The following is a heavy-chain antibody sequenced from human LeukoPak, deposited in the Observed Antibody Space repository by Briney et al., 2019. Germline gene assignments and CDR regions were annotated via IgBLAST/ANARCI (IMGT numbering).Heavy chain of an antibody. V-gene: IGHV3-33*01. CDR3: ARGGFSGTFYYFDN. CDR2: ICYDERNK. Sequence: GGSLRLSCAASGFTFSSYGMHWARQAPGKGLEWVAVICYDERNKYYTDSVKGRFTISRDNSKNTVYLQMNSLGVEDTAVYYCARGGFSGTFYYFDNWGQGTLVTVSS. CDR1: GFTFSSYG. J-gene: IGHJ4*02. D-gene: IGHD1-26*01.